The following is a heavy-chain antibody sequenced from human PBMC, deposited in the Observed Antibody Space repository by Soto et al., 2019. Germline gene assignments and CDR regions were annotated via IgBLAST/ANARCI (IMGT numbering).Heavy chain of an antibody. D-gene: IGHD3-16*01. CDR1: GGSISSGGYY. CDR2: IYYSGST. J-gene: IGHJ6*03. Sequence: SETLSLTCTVSGGSISSGGYYWSWIRQHPGKGLEWIGYIYYSGSTYYNPSLKSRVTISVDTSKNQFSLKLSSVTAADTAGYYCARDNPGRDDYIWGSLHNTPSRYYYYYMDVWGKGTTVTVSS. V-gene: IGHV4-31*03. CDR3: ARDNPGRDDYIWGSLHNTPSRYYYYYMDV.